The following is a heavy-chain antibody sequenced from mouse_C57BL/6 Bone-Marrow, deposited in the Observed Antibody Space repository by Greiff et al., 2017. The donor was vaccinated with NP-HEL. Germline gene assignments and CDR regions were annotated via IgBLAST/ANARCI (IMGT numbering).Heavy chain of an antibody. Sequence: EVHLVESEGGLVQPGSSMKLSCTASGFTFSDYYMAWVRQVPEKGLEWIANINSDGSSTYYLDSLKSRSIITRDTAKNILYLQMSSLKSEDTGTYYGASEGNSGYGKAMDYWGQGTAVTVSS. CDR2: INSDGSST. CDR3: ASEGNSGYGKAMDY. J-gene: IGHJ4*01. V-gene: IGHV5-16*01. CDR1: GFTFSDYY. D-gene: IGHD3-2*02.